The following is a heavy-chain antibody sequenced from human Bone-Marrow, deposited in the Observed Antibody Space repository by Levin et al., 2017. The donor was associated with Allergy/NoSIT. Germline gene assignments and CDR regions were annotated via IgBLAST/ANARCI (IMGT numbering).Heavy chain of an antibody. CDR2: IFRDDDK. V-gene: IGHV2-5*02. D-gene: IGHD2/OR15-2a*01. CDR3: ATTQYYGAIDY. Sequence: SGPTLVKPTQTLTLTCNFSGFSLTNSGVGVGWIRQSPGTALEWLSLIFRDDDKRYSPSLKSRLTITKDTSKNQVVLRMNNMHPVDTATYYCATTQYYGAIDYWGQGTLVTVSS. J-gene: IGHJ4*02. CDR1: GFSLTNSGVG.